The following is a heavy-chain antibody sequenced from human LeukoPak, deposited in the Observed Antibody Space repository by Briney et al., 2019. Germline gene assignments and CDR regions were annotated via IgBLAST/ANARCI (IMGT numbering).Heavy chain of an antibody. Sequence: SETLSLTCTVSGGSISSYYWSWIRQPPWKGLEWIGYIYYSGSTNYNPSLKSRVTISVDTSKNQFSLKLSSVTAADTAVYYCARDGGGSYPNWFDPWGQGTLVTVSS. CDR2: IYYSGST. D-gene: IGHD1-26*01. CDR1: GGSISSYY. CDR3: ARDGGGSYPNWFDP. J-gene: IGHJ5*02. V-gene: IGHV4-59*01.